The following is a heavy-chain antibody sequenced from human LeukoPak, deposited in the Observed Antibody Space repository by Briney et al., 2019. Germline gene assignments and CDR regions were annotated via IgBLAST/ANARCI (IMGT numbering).Heavy chain of an antibody. D-gene: IGHD3-10*01. Sequence: PGGSLRLSCAASGFSFSSYSMNWVRQAPGKGLEWVAAISTTSGNIYYADSVKGRFTISRDNSKNTLYLQMNSLRVKDTAVYYCARDSSMLRGPLVIYYFDFWGQGTLVTVSS. CDR3: ARDSSMLRGPLVIYYFDF. CDR1: GFSFSSYS. CDR2: ISTTSGNI. J-gene: IGHJ4*02. V-gene: IGHV3-21*04.